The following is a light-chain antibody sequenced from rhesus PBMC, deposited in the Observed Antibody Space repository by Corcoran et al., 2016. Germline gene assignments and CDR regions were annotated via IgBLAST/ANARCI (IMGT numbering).Light chain of an antibody. V-gene: IGKV1-22*01. CDR1: QSISSW. CDR2: KAS. J-gene: IGKJ2*01. Sequence: DIQMTQSPSSLSASVGDTVTITCRASQSISSWLDWYQQKPGKAPEVLIYKASNLQSGVPSRFSGSGSGTDFTLTIISLQPEDFATYYCLQYSSSPYSFGQGTKVEIK. CDR3: LQYSSSPYS.